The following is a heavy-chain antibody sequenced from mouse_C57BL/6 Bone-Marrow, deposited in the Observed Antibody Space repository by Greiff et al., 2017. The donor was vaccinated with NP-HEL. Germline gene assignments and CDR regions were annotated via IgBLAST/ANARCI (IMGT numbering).Heavy chain of an antibody. CDR3: AKNEGDSPFAY. J-gene: IGHJ3*01. D-gene: IGHD3-3*01. CDR1: GFSLTSYG. CDR2: IWSGGST. V-gene: IGHV2-4*01. Sequence: VQLQESGPGLVQPSQSLSITCTVSGFSLTSYGVHWVRQPPGKGLEWLGVIWSGGSTDYNAAFISRLSISKDNSKSQVFFKMNSLHADDTAIYYCAKNEGDSPFAYWGQGTLVTVSA.